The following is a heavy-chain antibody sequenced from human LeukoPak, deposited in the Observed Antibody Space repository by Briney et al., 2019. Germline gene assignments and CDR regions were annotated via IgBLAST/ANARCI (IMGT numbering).Heavy chain of an antibody. CDR2: VSYTGRT. D-gene: IGHD3-22*01. J-gene: IGHJ3*01. CDR3: ARLLDNDISGDPDTFDV. V-gene: IGHV4-59*11. CDR1: GGSLSGHY. Sequence: SETLSLTCTVSGGSLSGHYWSWIRQPPGKRPEWIAYVSYTGRTKYNPSLQSRVTISIDTSKSQFSLKLTSVTSADTAVYSCARLLDNDISGDPDTFDVWGQGTTVIVSS.